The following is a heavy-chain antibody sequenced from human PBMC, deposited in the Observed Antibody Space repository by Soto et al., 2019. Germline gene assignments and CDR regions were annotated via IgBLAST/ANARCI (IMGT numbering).Heavy chain of an antibody. CDR1: GGSISTTNW. CDR2: IYYSGST. J-gene: IGHJ4*02. D-gene: IGHD6-13*01. Sequence: SETLSLTCAVSGGSISTTNWWSWIRQPPGKGLEWIGYIYYSGSTNYNPSLKSRVTISVDTSKNQFSLKLSSVTAADTAVYYCARAAAAGFLFDYWGQGTLVTVSS. CDR3: ARAAAAGFLFDY. V-gene: IGHV4-59*01.